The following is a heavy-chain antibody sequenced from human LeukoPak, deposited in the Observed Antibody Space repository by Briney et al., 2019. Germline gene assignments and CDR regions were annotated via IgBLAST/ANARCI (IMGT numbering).Heavy chain of an antibody. CDR1: GYTFTSYD. D-gene: IGHD1-1*01. V-gene: IGHV1-46*01. CDR3: ASATGTLAGWFDP. J-gene: IGHJ5*02. CDR2: INPSGGST. Sequence: ASVKVSCKASGYTFTSYDITWVRQAPGQGLEWMGIINPSGGSTSYAQKFQGRVTMTRDTSTSTVYMELSSLRSEDTAVYYCASATGTLAGWFDPWGQGTLVTVSS.